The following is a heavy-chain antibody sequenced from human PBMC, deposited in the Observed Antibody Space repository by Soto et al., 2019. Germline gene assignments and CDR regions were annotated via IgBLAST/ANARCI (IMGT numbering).Heavy chain of an antibody. CDR1: GFTFSSYA. V-gene: IGHV3-23*01. CDR2: ISGSGGST. Sequence: EVPLLESGGGLAQPGGSLRLSCAASGFTFSSYAMSWVRQAPGKGLEWVSAISGSGGSTYYADSVKGCFTISRGNAAGTLYLEMSSLRGEDTALYSWAKSCTSVTSCLDSWCQGTLVTVSS. J-gene: IGHJ4*02. D-gene: IGHD4-17*01. CDR3: AKSCTSVTSCLDS.